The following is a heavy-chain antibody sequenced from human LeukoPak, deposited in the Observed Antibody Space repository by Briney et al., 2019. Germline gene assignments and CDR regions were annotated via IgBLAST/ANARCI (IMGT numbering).Heavy chain of an antibody. CDR3: ARDGGAYCGGDCYFADDY. CDR2: INPNSGGT. Sequence: ASVKVSCKASGYTFTGYYMHWVRQAPGQGLEWMGWINPNSGGTDYAQKFQGRVTMTRDTSISSAYMELSRLRSDDTAVYYCARDGGAYCGGDCYFADDYWGQGTLVTVSS. V-gene: IGHV1-2*02. D-gene: IGHD2-21*02. CDR1: GYTFTGYY. J-gene: IGHJ4*02.